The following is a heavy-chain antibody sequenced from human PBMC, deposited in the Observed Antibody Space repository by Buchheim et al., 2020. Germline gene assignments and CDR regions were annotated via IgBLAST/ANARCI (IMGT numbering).Heavy chain of an antibody. D-gene: IGHD3-16*01. Sequence: QVQLVESGGGVVQPGRSLRLSCAASGFTFSSYGMHWVRQAPGKGLEWVAVISYDGSNKYYADSVTGRFTISRDNSKNTLYLQMNSLRAEDTAVYYCAKEYDYVWGSYSYYFDYWGQGTL. CDR1: GFTFSSYG. V-gene: IGHV3-30*18. CDR3: AKEYDYVWGSYSYYFDY. J-gene: IGHJ4*02. CDR2: ISYDGSNK.